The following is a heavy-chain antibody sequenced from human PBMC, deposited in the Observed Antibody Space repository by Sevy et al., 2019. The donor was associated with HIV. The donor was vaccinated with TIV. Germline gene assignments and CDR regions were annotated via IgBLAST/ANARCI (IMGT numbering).Heavy chain of an antibody. V-gene: IGHV3-7*01. Sequence: GGSLRLSCAASGFTFSSYWMSWVRQAPGKGLEWVANIKQDGSETNYVDSVKGRFTISRDNAKNSLYLQMNSLRADDTAVYYCARDGVMGSYWGQGTLVTVSS. CDR2: IKQDGSET. CDR1: GFTFSSYW. D-gene: IGHD3-16*01. J-gene: IGHJ4*02. CDR3: ARDGVMGSY.